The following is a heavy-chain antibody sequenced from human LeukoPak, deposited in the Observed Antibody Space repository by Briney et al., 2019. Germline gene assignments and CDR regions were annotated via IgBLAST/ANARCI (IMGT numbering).Heavy chain of an antibody. CDR3: ARGRYYGSGSYPVDY. Sequence: SETLSLTCAVYGGSFSGYYWSWIRQPPGKGLEWIGEINHSGSTNYNPSLKSRVTISVDASKNQSSLKLSSVTAADTAVYYCARGRYYGSGSYPVDYWGQGTLVTVSS. V-gene: IGHV4-34*01. CDR2: INHSGST. J-gene: IGHJ4*02. CDR1: GGSFSGYY. D-gene: IGHD3-10*01.